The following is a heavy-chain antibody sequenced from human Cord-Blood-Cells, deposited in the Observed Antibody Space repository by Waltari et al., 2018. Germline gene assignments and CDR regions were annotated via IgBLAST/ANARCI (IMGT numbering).Heavy chain of an antibody. CDR3: ASSVVTQLGRAFDI. D-gene: IGHD4-4*01. Sequence: QLQLQESGPGLVKPSETLSLTCTVSGGSISSSSYYWGWIRQPPGKGLEWIGSIYYSGSTYYHPSLKRRVTISVDTSKNQFSLKLSSVTAADTAVYYCASSVVTQLGRAFDIWGQGTMVTVSS. J-gene: IGHJ3*02. CDR2: IYYSGST. V-gene: IGHV4-39*01. CDR1: GGSISSSSYY.